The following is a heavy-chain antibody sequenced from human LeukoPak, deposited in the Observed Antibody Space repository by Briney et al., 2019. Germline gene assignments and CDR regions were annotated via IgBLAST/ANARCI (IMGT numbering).Heavy chain of an antibody. V-gene: IGHV3-21*04. CDR2: ISYTGTYI. D-gene: IGHD1-26*01. J-gene: IGHJ4*02. Sequence: GGSLRLSCAASAFSLSACNMNWVRQAPGKGLEWVSSISYTGTYIYYADSVKGRFTISRDNAQNSLYLQMNSLRAEDTAIYYCVRDRGTYRPIDYWGQGTLVTVSS. CDR1: AFSLSACN. CDR3: VRDRGTYRPIDY.